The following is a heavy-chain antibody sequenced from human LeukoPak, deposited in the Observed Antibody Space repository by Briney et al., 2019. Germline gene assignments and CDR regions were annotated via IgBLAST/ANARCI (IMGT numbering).Heavy chain of an antibody. CDR1: GYTFTSYY. CDR3: ARRAVGNSYYHSMDV. D-gene: IGHD6-19*01. CDR2: INPSGGST. V-gene: IGHV1-46*01. J-gene: IGHJ6*03. Sequence: ASVKVSCKASGYTFTSYYMHWVRQAPGQGLEWMGIINPSGGSTSYAQKFQGRVTMTRNTSISTAFMELSSLRSEDTAVYYCARRAVGNSYYHSMDVWGKGTTVTVSS.